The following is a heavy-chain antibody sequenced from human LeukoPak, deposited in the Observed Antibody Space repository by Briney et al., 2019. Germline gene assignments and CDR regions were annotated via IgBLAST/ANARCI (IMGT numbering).Heavy chain of an antibody. CDR1: GFTFSSCA. Sequence: GGSLRLSCAASGFTFSSCAMTWVRQPQGQGLERVASITGDGTRTYYTDSVKGRLTISRDNSKNTLYLQMNSLRADETAIYYCASRPRADMGPLDYWGQGTLVTVST. CDR2: ITGDGTRT. CDR3: ASRPRADMGPLDY. J-gene: IGHJ4*02. D-gene: IGHD1-14*01. V-gene: IGHV3-23*01.